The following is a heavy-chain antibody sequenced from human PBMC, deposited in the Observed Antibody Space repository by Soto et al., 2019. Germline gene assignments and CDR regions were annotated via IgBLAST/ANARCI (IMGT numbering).Heavy chain of an antibody. Sequence: SETLSLTCTVSGGSISNYYWSWVRQSPGKGLEWIGYIHNSGSTNYNPSLKSRITISVDTSKNQLSLKVSSVTAADTAVYYCARGSGWYYYWGQGTLVTVSS. CDR2: IHNSGST. J-gene: IGHJ4*02. CDR1: GGSISNYY. CDR3: ARGSGWYYY. D-gene: IGHD6-19*01. V-gene: IGHV4-59*01.